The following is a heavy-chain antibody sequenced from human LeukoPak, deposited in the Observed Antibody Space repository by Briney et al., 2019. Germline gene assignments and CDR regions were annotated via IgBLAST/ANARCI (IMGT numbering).Heavy chain of an antibody. J-gene: IGHJ3*02. Sequence: PGGSLRLSCAASGFIVSSNYMSWVRQAPGKGLEWVSVIYSIYNSGSTYYADSVKGRFTISRDNSKNTLYLQMNSLRAEDTAVYFCARGPDTANAFDIWGQGTMVTVSS. D-gene: IGHD5-18*01. CDR2: IYSIYNSGST. CDR1: GFIVSSNY. V-gene: IGHV3-53*01. CDR3: ARGPDTANAFDI.